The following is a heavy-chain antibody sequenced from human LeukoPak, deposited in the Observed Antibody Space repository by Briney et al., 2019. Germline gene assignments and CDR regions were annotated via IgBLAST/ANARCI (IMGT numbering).Heavy chain of an antibody. CDR3: ARDSRPRGGSCFDN. D-gene: IGHD2-15*01. J-gene: IGHJ4*02. V-gene: IGHV3-7*01. CDR1: GFSFNEYW. CDR2: IKEDGSDK. Sequence: GGSLRLSCAASGFSFNEYWMSWVRQAAGKGPEWLANIKEDGSDKYYIDSVKGRFTISRDDGTNSVFLEMNSLRPEDTALYYCARDSRPRGGSCFDNWGQGTLVTVSS.